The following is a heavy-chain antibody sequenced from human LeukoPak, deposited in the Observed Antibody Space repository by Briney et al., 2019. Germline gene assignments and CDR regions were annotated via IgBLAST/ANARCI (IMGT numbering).Heavy chain of an antibody. J-gene: IGHJ6*03. CDR3: ATHSSSLYYYYMDA. Sequence: PPQTLSLTCPLSLDSISSGRDNWRSSREPAGEGLEWIGGIYTSGSTNCNPSLKSRVTISADTSKNQFSLKLRSVTAADTAVYYCATHSSSLYYYYMDAWGKGTTVTVSS. D-gene: IGHD6-6*01. CDR1: LDSISSGRDN. CDR2: IYTSGST. V-gene: IGHV4-61*02.